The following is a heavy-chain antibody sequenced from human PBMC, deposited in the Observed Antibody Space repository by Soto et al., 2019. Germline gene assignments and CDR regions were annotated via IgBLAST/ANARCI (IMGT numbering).Heavy chain of an antibody. V-gene: IGHV3-30*18. J-gene: IGHJ6*02. D-gene: IGHD6-6*01. Sequence: PGGSLRLSCAASGFTFSSYGMHWVRQAPGKGLEWVAVISYDGSNKYYADSVKGRFTISRDNSMNTLYLQMNSLRAEDTAVYYCAKAYSSSDGMDVWGQGTTVTVSS. CDR2: ISYDGSNK. CDR1: GFTFSSYG. CDR3: AKAYSSSDGMDV.